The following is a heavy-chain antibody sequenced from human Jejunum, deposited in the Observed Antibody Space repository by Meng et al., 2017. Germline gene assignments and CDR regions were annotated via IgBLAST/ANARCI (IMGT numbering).Heavy chain of an antibody. CDR3: ASRPVGIRTYYFDC. D-gene: IGHD2-21*01. CDR2: VFHSGTP. CDR1: GGSITSTKW. Sequence: QVQLQASCPGLGKLSGTLSLTCAVSGGSITSTKWWSWVRQTPGKGLEWIGEVFHSGTPNYNPSLMSRLTMSVDKSKNQFSLNLTSVTAADTAVYYCASRPVGIRTYYFDCWGQGTLVTVSS. V-gene: IGHV4-4*02. J-gene: IGHJ4*02.